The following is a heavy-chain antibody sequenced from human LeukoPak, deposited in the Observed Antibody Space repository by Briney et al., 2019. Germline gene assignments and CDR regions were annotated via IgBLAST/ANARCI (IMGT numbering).Heavy chain of an antibody. J-gene: IGHJ4*02. D-gene: IGHD2-15*01. Sequence: GGSLRLSCAASGFTFSGYSMDWVRQAPGKGLEWVSYISSSSSTIYYADSVKGRFTISRDNAKNSLYLQMNSLRAEDTAVYYCARDIIVGSDYWGQGTLVTVSS. V-gene: IGHV3-48*01. CDR1: GFTFSGYS. CDR2: ISSSSSTI. CDR3: ARDIIVGSDY.